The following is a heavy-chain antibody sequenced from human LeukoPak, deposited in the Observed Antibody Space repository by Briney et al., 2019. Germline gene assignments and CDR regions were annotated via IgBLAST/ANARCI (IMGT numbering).Heavy chain of an antibody. J-gene: IGHJ2*01. CDR1: GYNFTNYW. Sequence: GASLQISCQASGYNFTNYWIGWVRQLPGKGQEWAGIIYPGASDTRYSPSFQGHVTISTDKSISAAYLQWSSLKASDSAMYFCARTAKMTVSGVWYFDLGGGGTLVTVSA. CDR3: ARTAKMTVSGVWYFDL. CDR2: IYPGASDT. D-gene: IGHD4-17*01. V-gene: IGHV5-51*01.